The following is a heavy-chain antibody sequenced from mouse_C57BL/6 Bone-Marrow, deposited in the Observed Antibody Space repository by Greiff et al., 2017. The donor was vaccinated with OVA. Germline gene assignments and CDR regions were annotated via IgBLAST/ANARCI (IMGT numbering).Heavy chain of an antibody. CDR3: AGYYKGFAY. D-gene: IGHD1-1*01. V-gene: IGHV1-61*01. J-gene: IGHJ3*01. CDR2: IYPSDSET. CDR1: GYTFTSYW. Sequence: VQLQQPGAELVRPGSSVKLSFKASGYTFTSYWMDWVKQRPGQGLEWIGNIYPSDSETHYNQKFKDKATLTVDKSSSTAYMQLSSLTSEDSAVYYCAGYYKGFAYWGQGTLVTVSA.